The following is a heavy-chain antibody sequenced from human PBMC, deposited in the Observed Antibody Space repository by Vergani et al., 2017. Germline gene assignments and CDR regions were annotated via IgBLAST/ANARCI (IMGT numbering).Heavy chain of an antibody. CDR2: INPNSGGT. CDR3: ARDGYCSGGSCRDYYYYXMDV. D-gene: IGHD2-15*01. CDR1: GYTFTGYY. V-gene: IGHV1-2*02. Sequence: QVQLVQSGAEVKKPGASVKVSCKASGYTFTGYYMHWVRQAPGQGLEWMGWINPNSGGTNYAQKFQGRVTMTRDTSISTAYMELSRLRSDDTAVYYCARDGYCSGGSCRDYYYYXMDVWGKGTTVTVSS. J-gene: IGHJ6*03.